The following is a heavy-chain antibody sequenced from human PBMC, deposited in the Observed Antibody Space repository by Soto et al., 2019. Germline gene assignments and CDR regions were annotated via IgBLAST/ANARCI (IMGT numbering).Heavy chain of an antibody. V-gene: IGHV1-69*13. Sequence: ASVKVSCKASGYTFSSYAISWVRQAPGQGLEWMGGIIPIFGTANYAQKFQGRVTITADESTSTAYMELSSLRSEDTAVYYCARVRYSYGSMDAFDIWGQGTMVTVSS. CDR1: GYTFSSYA. CDR2: IIPIFGTA. CDR3: ARVRYSYGSMDAFDI. D-gene: IGHD5-18*01. J-gene: IGHJ3*02.